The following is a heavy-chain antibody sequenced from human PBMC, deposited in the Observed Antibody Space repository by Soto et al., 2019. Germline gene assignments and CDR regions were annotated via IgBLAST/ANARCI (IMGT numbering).Heavy chain of an antibody. V-gene: IGHV3-64D*08. CDR2: ITSVGDNT. CDR3: VRGNQLLRYYFEF. D-gene: IGHD2-15*01. J-gene: IGHJ2*01. CDR1: GITFRHYA. Sequence: GRSLRLSCSLSGITFRHYALLWVRQAPGRCLESAAGITSVGDNTWHADSAKDRLTISRDNSDDTLYLQLSSLGVEDTAKYYGVRGNQLLRYYFEFWGRGTMVTACS.